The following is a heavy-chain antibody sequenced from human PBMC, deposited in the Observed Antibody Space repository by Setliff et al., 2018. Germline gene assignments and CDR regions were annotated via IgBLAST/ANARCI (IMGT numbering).Heavy chain of an antibody. Sequence: SVKVSCKASGYTFISYGISWVRQAPGQGLEWMGGIIPILGIANYAQKFQGRVTITADKSTSTAYMELSRLRSDDTAVYYCARAVGRWFGDHTRGYFDYWGQGTLVTVSS. J-gene: IGHJ4*02. CDR2: IIPILGIA. CDR1: GYTFISYG. CDR3: ARAVGRWFGDHTRGYFDY. V-gene: IGHV1-69*10. D-gene: IGHD3-10*01.